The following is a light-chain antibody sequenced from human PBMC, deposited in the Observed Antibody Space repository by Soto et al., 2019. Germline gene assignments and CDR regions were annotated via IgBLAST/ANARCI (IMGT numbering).Light chain of an antibody. J-gene: IGKJ1*01. V-gene: IGKV1-5*01. CDR1: QTIGSW. CDR3: QQYNSYSGM. CDR2: DAS. Sequence: DIQMTQSPSTLSASVGDRVTITCRASQTIGSWLAWYQQKPGRAPKLLISDASSLESGVPSRFSGNGSGTEFTLTISGLQPDDFASYYCQQYNSYSGMFGQGTKVDI.